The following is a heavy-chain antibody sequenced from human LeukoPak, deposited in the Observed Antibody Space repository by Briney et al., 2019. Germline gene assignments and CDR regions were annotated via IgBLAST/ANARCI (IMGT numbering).Heavy chain of an antibody. CDR2: ISGSGGST. Sequence: PGGSLRLSCAASGFTFSSYAITWVRQAPGKGLEWVSAISGSGGSTYYADSVKGRFTISRDNSKNTLYLQMNSLRAEDTAVYYCAKEGYYYDSSPWDYWGQGTLVTVSS. J-gene: IGHJ4*02. V-gene: IGHV3-23*01. D-gene: IGHD3-22*01. CDR1: GFTFSSYA. CDR3: AKEGYYYDSSPWDY.